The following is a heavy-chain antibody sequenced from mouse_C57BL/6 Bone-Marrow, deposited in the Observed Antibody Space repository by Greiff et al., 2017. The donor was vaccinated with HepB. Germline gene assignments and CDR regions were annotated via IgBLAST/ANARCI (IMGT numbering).Heavy chain of an antibody. J-gene: IGHJ2*01. D-gene: IGHD1-1*01. Sequence: LEESGAELVKPGASVKLSCKASGYTFTEYTIHWVKQRSGQGLEWIGWFYPGSGSIKYNEKFKDKATLTADKSSSTVYMELSRLTSEDSAVYFCARHEHYGSSQYYFDYWGQGTTLTVSS. CDR3: ARHEHYGSSQYYFDY. CDR1: GYTFTEYT. V-gene: IGHV1-62-2*01. CDR2: FYPGSGSI.